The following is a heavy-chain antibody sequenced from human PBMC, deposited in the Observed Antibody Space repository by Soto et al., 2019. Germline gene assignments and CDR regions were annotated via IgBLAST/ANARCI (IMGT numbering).Heavy chain of an antibody. J-gene: IGHJ4*02. CDR1: GYTFTNFG. Sequence: QVHLVQSGAEVKKPVASVKVSCTASGYTFTNFGISWLRQAPGQGLEWMGWISAYNGNTNYAQKFQGRVTMTTDTSTSTAYMEMRSLRSDSTAVYYCARGGNPIDYWGQGTLVTVSS. CDR3: ARGGNPIDY. CDR2: ISAYNGNT. V-gene: IGHV1-18*01. D-gene: IGHD3-16*01.